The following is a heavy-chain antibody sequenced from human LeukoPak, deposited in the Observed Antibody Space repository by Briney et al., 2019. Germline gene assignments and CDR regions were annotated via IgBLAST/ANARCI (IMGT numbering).Heavy chain of an antibody. CDR2: ISGDGGST. J-gene: IGHJ6*02. CDR3: AKDITGLGVMVRGVIARISYYYYGMDV. V-gene: IGHV3-43*02. D-gene: IGHD3-10*01. Sequence: PGGSLRLSCAASGFTFDDYAMHWVRQAPGKGLECASLISGDGGSTYYADSVKGRFTISRDNSKNSLYLQMNSLRTEDTALYYCAKDITGLGVMVRGVIARISYYYYGMDVWGQGTTVTVSS. CDR1: GFTFDDYA.